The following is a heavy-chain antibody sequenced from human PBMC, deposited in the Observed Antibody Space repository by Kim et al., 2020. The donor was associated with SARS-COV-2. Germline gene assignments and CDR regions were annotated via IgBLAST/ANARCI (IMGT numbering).Heavy chain of an antibody. CDR2: IYHFGST. D-gene: IGHD2-2*01. Sequence: SETLSLTCTVSGGSITSFYWSWIRQPPGKGLEWIGYIYHFGSTNYNPSLKSRVTISINTSKNQFSLKVTSVTAADTAVYYCARLSPASMVEMMVFDVWGQGTVVTVSS. J-gene: IGHJ3*01. CDR1: GGSITSFY. V-gene: IGHV4-59*01. CDR3: ARLSPASMVEMMVFDV.